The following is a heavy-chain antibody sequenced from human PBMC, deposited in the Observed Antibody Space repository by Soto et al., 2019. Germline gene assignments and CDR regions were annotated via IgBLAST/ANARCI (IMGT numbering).Heavy chain of an antibody. D-gene: IGHD3-10*01. J-gene: IGHJ6*02. Sequence: SETLSLTCTVSGGSISSYYWSWIRQPPGKGLEWIGCIYYSGSTNYNPSLKSRVTISVDTSKNQFSLKLSSVTAADTAVYYCARAPSGTYLPSYYYYGMDVWGQGTTVTVSS. CDR3: ARAPSGTYLPSYYYYGMDV. CDR1: GGSISSYY. CDR2: IYYSGST. V-gene: IGHV4-59*01.